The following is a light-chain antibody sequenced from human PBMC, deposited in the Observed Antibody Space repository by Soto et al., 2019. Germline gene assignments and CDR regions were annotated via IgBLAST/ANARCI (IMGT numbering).Light chain of an antibody. Sequence: DIQLTQSPSFLSASVGDRVTITCRASQGISSYLAWYQQKPGKAPKLLIYAASTLQSGVPSRFSGSGSGTEFTLTISSLQPEDFGTYYCQQLNRYPYTFGQGTKLEIK. CDR3: QQLNRYPYT. V-gene: IGKV1-9*01. CDR2: AAS. J-gene: IGKJ2*01. CDR1: QGISSY.